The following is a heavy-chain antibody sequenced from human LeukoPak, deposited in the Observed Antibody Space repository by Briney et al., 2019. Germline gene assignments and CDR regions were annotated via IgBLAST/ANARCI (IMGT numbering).Heavy chain of an antibody. V-gene: IGHV3-23*01. D-gene: IGHD1-14*01. Sequence: GGSLRLSCAASGFTFSSYAMSWVRQAPGKGLEWVPGIGGSGGNTDYADSVKGRFTISRDNSKNTLCLQMNSLRAEDTAVYYCAKGRTSYYSYAMDIWGQGTTVTVSS. J-gene: IGHJ6*02. CDR1: GFTFSSYA. CDR3: AKGRTSYYSYAMDI. CDR2: IGGSGGNT.